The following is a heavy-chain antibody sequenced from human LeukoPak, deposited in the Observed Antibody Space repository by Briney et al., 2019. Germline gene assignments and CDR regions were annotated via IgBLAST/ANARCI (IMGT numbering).Heavy chain of an antibody. J-gene: IGHJ5*02. CDR1: GGSISSGSYY. V-gene: IGHV4-61*02. Sequence: SETLSLTCTVSGGSISSGSYYWSWIRQPAGKGLEWIGRIHTSGSTNYNPSLKSRATISVDTSKNQFSLKLTSVTAADTAVYYCARVLVTHPYNWFDPWGQGTLVTVSS. CDR2: IHTSGST. D-gene: IGHD3-10*01. CDR3: ARVLVTHPYNWFDP.